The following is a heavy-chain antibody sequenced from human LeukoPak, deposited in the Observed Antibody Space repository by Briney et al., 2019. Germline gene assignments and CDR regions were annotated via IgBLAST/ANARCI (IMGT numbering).Heavy chain of an antibody. CDR3: ARRFKMHSMTTVTEEAFDL. Sequence: GESLKISCKGSENSFSSFWIGWVRQMPGKGLECMGIIYRGDSDTRYSPSFQGQVTISVDKSISTAYLQWSSLKASGTAMYYCARRFKMHSMTTVTEEAFDLWGQGTMVTASA. D-gene: IGHD4-17*01. V-gene: IGHV5-51*01. CDR2: IYRGDSDT. J-gene: IGHJ3*01. CDR1: ENSFSSFW.